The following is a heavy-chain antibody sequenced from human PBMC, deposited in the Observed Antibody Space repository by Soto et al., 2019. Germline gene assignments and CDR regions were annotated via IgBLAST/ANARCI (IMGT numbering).Heavy chain of an antibody. D-gene: IGHD5-18*01. Sequence: PGESLKISCKGSGYSFTSYGIGWVRQMPGKGLEWMGIIYPGDSDTRYSPSFQGQVTISADKSISTAYLQWSSLKASDTAMYYCARLRSGYSYSAATYMDVWGQGTTVTVSS. J-gene: IGHJ6*03. CDR1: GYSFTSYG. CDR3: ARLRSGYSYSAATYMDV. V-gene: IGHV5-51*01. CDR2: IYPGDSDT.